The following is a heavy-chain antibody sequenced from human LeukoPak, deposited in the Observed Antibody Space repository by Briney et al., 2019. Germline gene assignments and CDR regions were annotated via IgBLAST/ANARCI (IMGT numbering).Heavy chain of an antibody. V-gene: IGHV1-69*13. CDR2: IIPIFGTA. Sequence: SVKVSCKASGGTFSSYAISWVRQAPGQGLEWMGGIIPIFGTANYAQKFQGRVTITADESTSTAYMELSSLRSEDTAVYYCARELAYCGGDCYATWGQGTLVTVSS. J-gene: IGHJ5*02. CDR1: GGTFSSYA. D-gene: IGHD2-21*02. CDR3: ARELAYCGGDCYAT.